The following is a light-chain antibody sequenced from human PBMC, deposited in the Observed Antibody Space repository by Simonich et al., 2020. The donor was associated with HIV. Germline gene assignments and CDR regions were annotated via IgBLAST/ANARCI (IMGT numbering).Light chain of an antibody. CDR1: SSDIGGYNY. Sequence: QSALTQPPPASGSPGQSVTISCTGTSSDIGGYNYVSWYQQHPGKAPKLMIYEFSKRPSGVPDRFSGSRSGNTASLTVSGLQAEDEADYYCNSYAGSNNLVFGGGTKLTVL. J-gene: IGLJ3*02. V-gene: IGLV2-8*01. CDR2: EFS. CDR3: NSYAGSNNLV.